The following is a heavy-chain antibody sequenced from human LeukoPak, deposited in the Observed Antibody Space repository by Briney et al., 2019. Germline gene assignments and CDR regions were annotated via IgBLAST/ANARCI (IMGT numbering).Heavy chain of an antibody. CDR2: INHSGST. CDR1: GGSFSAYY. CDR3: ARAFGTWASRATATYYYYMDV. V-gene: IGHV4-34*01. Sequence: PSETLSLTCAVYGGSFSAYYWSWIRQPPGKGLEWIGEINHSGSTNYNPSLKSRVTISVDTSKKYFSLKLSSVTAADTAVYYCARAFGTWASRATATYYYYMDVWGKGTTVTVSS. J-gene: IGHJ6*03. D-gene: IGHD3-3*01.